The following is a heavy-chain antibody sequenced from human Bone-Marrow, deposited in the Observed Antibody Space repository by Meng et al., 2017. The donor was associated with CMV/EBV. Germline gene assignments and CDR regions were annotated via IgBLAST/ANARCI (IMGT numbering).Heavy chain of an antibody. V-gene: IGHV3-30*04. D-gene: IGHD3-16*01. J-gene: IGHJ4*02. Sequence: GESLKISCAASGFTFSSYAMHWVRQAPGKGLEWVAVISYDGSNKYYADSVKGRFTISRDNSKNTLYLQMTSLRAETTAVYYCAGLGGCLGDYWGQGKRVTGSS. CDR1: GFTFSSYA. CDR3: AGLGGCLGDY. CDR2: ISYDGSNK.